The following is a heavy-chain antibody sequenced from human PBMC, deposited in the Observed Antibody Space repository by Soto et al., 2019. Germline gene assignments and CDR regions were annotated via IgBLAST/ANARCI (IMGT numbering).Heavy chain of an antibody. CDR3: ARGMTTVTTYDY. D-gene: IGHD4-4*01. V-gene: IGHV4-34*01. CDR2: INHSGST. CDR1: GGSISGYY. J-gene: IGHJ4*02. Sequence: PSETLSLACXVYGGSISGYYRTWIRQPPGTGLEWIGEINHSGSTYYNPSLKSRVTISVDRSKNQFSLNLSSVTAADTAVYYCARGMTTVTTYDYWGQGTLVTVSS.